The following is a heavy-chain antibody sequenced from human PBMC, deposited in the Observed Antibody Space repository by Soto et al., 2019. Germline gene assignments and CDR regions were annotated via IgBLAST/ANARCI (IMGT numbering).Heavy chain of an antibody. CDR3: TRSTTWNYEYYFDY. V-gene: IGHV2-70*01. D-gene: IGHD1-7*01. CDR1: GFSLTLKGMS. Sequence: SGHTLVNPKQTLILTCAVSGFSLTLKGMSVSWIREPPGNSLEFLALIDWEEEKFYSPPLRTRLTVSKATSKSQVVLTLTNVDPVDTATSYRTRSTTWNYEYYFDYCRQGTMVTVSS. J-gene: IGHJ4*02. CDR2: IDWEEEK.